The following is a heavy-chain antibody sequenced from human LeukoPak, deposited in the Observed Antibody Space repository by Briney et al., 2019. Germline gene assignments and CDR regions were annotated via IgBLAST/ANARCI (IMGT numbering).Heavy chain of an antibody. D-gene: IGHD3-10*01. V-gene: IGHV5-51*01. J-gene: IGHJ5*02. CDR1: GYSFTTHW. CDR3: ARLDGSGLSIMNWFDL. Sequence: GEPLKISCKASGYSFTTHWIGWVRPLPGKGLEWMGIIYPGDSDTRYSPSFQGQVTISVDKSISTAYLQWSSLKASDTAIYYCARLDGSGLSIMNWFDLWGQGTLVTVSS. CDR2: IYPGDSDT.